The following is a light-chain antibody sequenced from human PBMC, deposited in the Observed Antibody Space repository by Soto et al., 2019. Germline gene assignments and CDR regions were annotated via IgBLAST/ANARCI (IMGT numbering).Light chain of an antibody. CDR3: QQRSYWRT. V-gene: IGKV3-11*01. J-gene: IGKJ4*01. CDR1: QSVSRY. CDR2: DAS. Sequence: EIVLTQSPATLSLSPGERATLSCRASQSVSRYLAWYQQKPGQAPRLLIYDASNRATGIPARFSGSGSGTVFPLTISSLEDEDFAVYYWQQRSYWRTFGGGTKVEIK.